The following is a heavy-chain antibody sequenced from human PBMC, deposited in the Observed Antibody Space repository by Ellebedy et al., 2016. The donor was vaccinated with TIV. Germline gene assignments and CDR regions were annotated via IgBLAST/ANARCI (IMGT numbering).Heavy chain of an antibody. Sequence: SGPTLVXPTQTLSLTCTFSGFSLTTSSVGVGWIRQPPGKALEWLAIIYGHDDKHYSPSLQSRLTITKDTSKNQVVLTMTNMDPVDTATYFCAHRPGPRGWFNSWGPGTLVTVPS. CDR2: IYGHDDK. CDR1: GFSLTTSSVG. CDR3: AHRPGPRGWFNS. J-gene: IGHJ5*01. V-gene: IGHV2-5*01.